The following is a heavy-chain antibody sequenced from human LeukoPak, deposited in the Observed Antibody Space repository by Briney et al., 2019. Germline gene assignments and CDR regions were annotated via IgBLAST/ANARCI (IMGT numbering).Heavy chain of an antibody. D-gene: IGHD1-26*01. V-gene: IGHV3-30*03. CDR1: GFTFSSYG. CDR3: ARGGSYLSAFDI. CDR2: ISYDGSNK. J-gene: IGHJ3*02. Sequence: GGSLRLSCAASGFTFSSYGMHWVRQAPGKGLEWVAVISYDGSNKYYADSVKGRFTISRDNSKNTLYLQMNSLRAEDTAVYYCARGGSYLSAFDIWGQGTMATVSS.